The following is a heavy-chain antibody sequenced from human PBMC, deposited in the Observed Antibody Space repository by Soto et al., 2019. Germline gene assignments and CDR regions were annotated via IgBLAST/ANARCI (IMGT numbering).Heavy chain of an antibody. CDR3: ARGGAHAKSGSGIYQFGYGLDF. Sequence: QVQLQQWGAGLLKPSETLSLTCDVSGESFGGYEWSWIRQSPGKGLEWIGDITHRGSTNYNPSLKMLVTLSVDTSKRQFSLKLSSVTAADTAVYYCARGGAHAKSGSGIYQFGYGLDFWGQGTTVTVSS. D-gene: IGHD1-26*01. J-gene: IGHJ6*02. CDR1: GESFGGYE. V-gene: IGHV4-34*02. CDR2: ITHRGST.